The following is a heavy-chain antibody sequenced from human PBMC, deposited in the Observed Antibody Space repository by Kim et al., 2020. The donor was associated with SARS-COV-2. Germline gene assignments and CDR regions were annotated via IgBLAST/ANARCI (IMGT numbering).Heavy chain of an antibody. CDR3: ARYRRDRRYDLDV. D-gene: IGHD1-26*01. J-gene: IGHJ6*02. CDR2: VHYSGET. Sequence: SETLSLTCTVSGDSITSHYWSWIRQPPGKGLEWIGYVHYSGETKYNPSLESRVTMSPDTSRNQLSLKMRSVSAADTAVYYCARYRRDRRYDLDVWGQGTTVTVSS. V-gene: IGHV4-59*11. CDR1: GDSITSHY.